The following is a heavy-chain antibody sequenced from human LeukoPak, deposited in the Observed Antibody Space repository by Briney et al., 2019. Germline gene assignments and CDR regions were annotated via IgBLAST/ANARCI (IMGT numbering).Heavy chain of an antibody. CDR1: GYTFISYA. CDR3: ARPSSSWIDFDY. Sequence: GASVKVSCKAAGYTFISYAMHWVRQAPGQRLEWMGWINAGNGNTKYSQKFQGRVTITRDTSASTAYMELSSLRSEDTAVYYCARPSSSWIDFDYWGQGTLVTVSS. J-gene: IGHJ4*02. CDR2: INAGNGNT. V-gene: IGHV1-3*01. D-gene: IGHD6-13*01.